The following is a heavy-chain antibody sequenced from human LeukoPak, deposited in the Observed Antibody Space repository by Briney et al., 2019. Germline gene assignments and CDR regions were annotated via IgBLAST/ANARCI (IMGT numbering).Heavy chain of an antibody. CDR1: GFTFSNAW. Sequence: GGSLRLSCAASGFTFSNAWMSWVRQAPGKWLEWVGRIKSKTDGGTTDYAAPVKGRFTISRDDSKNTLYLQMNSLKTEDTAVYYCTTSPLYDSSGFYPEFDYWGQGTLVTVSS. CDR2: IKSKTDGGTT. CDR3: TTSPLYDSSGFYPEFDY. V-gene: IGHV3-15*01. D-gene: IGHD3-22*01. J-gene: IGHJ4*02.